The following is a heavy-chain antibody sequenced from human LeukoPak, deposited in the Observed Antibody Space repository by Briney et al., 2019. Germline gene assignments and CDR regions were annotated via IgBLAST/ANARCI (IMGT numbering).Heavy chain of an antibody. D-gene: IGHD6-19*01. Sequence: GGSLRLSCVASGFTLSSYNMKWVRQAPGKRLEWVSSISWRSSDIEYADSVKGRFTISRDNAKNSLYLQMNSLRAEDTAVYYCAREDKQWLVQFFDYWGQGTLVTVSS. CDR2: ISWRSSDI. CDR3: AREDKQWLVQFFDY. J-gene: IGHJ4*02. CDR1: GFTLSSYN. V-gene: IGHV3-21*01.